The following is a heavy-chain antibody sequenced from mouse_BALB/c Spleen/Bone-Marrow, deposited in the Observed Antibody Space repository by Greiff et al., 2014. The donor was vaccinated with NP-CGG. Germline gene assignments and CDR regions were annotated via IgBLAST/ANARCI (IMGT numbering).Heavy chain of an antibody. J-gene: IGHJ1*01. CDR3: ARYYYGSSYWYFDV. D-gene: IGHD1-1*01. Sequence: EVQLQQSGPSLVKPSQTLSLTCSVTGDSITSGYWNWIREFPGNKLKYMGYISYSGSTYYNPSLKSRISITRDTSKNQYYLQLNSVTTEDTATYDCARYYYGSSYWYFDVWGAGTSVTVS. CDR1: GDSITSGY. V-gene: IGHV3-8*02. CDR2: ISYSGST.